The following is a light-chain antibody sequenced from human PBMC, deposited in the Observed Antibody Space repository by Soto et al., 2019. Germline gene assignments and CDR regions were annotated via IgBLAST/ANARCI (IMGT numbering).Light chain of an antibody. Sequence: DIQMTQSPSTLSASVGDRVTITCRASQNIFSWLAWYQQKPGKTPKLLIYKASSLESGVPSRLSGSGSGTEFTLTISSLQPDDFATYYCQQYNSYPYTFGQGTKLEIK. CDR1: QNIFSW. V-gene: IGKV1-5*03. CDR2: KAS. J-gene: IGKJ2*01. CDR3: QQYNSYPYT.